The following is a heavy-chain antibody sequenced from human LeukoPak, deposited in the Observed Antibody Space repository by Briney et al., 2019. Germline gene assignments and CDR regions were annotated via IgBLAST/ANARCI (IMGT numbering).Heavy chain of an antibody. J-gene: IGHJ5*02. Sequence: GGSPRLSCAASGFTFSSYSMNWVRQAPGKGLEWVSSISSSSSYIYYADSVKGRFTISRDNAKNSLYLQMNSLRAEDTAVYYCARDLTDIVVVVAATGPGGFDPWGQGTLVTVSS. CDR3: ARDLTDIVVVVAATGPGGFDP. CDR2: ISSSSSYI. V-gene: IGHV3-21*01. CDR1: GFTFSSYS. D-gene: IGHD2-15*01.